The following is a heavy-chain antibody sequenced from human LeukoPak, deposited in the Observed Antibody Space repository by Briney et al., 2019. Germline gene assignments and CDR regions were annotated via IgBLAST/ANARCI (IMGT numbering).Heavy chain of an antibody. CDR3: ARDLMRRGYYYDSSGYIDY. V-gene: IGHV1-24*01. CDR1: GYTLTELS. J-gene: IGHJ4*02. D-gene: IGHD3-22*01. Sequence: GASVKVSCKVSGYTLTELSMHWVRQAPGKGLEWMGGFDPEDGETIYAQKFQGRVTMTEDTSTDTAYMELSSLRSEDTAVYYCARDLMRRGYYYDSSGYIDYWGQGTLVTVSS. CDR2: FDPEDGET.